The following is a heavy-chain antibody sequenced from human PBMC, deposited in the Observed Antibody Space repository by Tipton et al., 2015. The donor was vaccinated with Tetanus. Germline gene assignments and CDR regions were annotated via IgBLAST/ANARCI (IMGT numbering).Heavy chain of an antibody. CDR2: IFPRDSDT. CDR1: GFDFGTSW. D-gene: IGHD2-2*01. V-gene: IGHV5-51*01. J-gene: IGHJ4*02. CDR3: ARDAAQTSVHFDS. Sequence: QLVQSGPEVKKPGESLKISCTASGFDFGTSWIGWVRRLPGAGLEWLGIIFPRDSDTKYSPSFVGRVSISVDTSTSTAFLQWTSLEASDTATYYCARDAAQTSVHFDSWGQGTLVTVSS.